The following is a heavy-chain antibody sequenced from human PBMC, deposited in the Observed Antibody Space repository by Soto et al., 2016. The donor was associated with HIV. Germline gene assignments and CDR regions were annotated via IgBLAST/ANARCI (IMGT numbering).Heavy chain of an antibody. CDR2: ISNNGIT. J-gene: IGHJ4*02. V-gene: IGHV4-59*01. CDR1: GDSTNIFF. CDR3: TTLTSGVFDN. Sequence: VQLQESGPGLVKPSETLSLTCDVSGDSTNIFFWSWIRQPPGKGLELIGHISNNGITNYNSSLKSRVTISGDTSKKQFSLKLSSVTAADTAIYYCTTLTSGVFDNWGQGILVIVSS. D-gene: IGHD1-1*01.